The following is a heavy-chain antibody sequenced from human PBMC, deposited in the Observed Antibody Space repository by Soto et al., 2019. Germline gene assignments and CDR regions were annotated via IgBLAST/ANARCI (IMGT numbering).Heavy chain of an antibody. V-gene: IGHV3-15*01. CDR2: IKSKTDGGTT. D-gene: IGHD1-26*01. CDR3: TTDSIVGATDNDY. J-gene: IGHJ4*02. Sequence: GSLRLSCAASGFTFSNAWMSWVRQAPGKGLEWVGRIKSKTDGGTTDYAAPVKGRFTISRDDSKNTLYLQMNSLKTEDTAVYYCTTDSIVGATDNDYWGQGTLVTVSS. CDR1: GFTFSNAW.